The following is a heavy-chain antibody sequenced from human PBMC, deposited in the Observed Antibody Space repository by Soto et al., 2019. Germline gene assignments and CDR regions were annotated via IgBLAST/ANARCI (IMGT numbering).Heavy chain of an antibody. Sequence: VGSLRLSCSASGFTFSSYAMHWVRQAPGKGLEYVSAISSNGGSTYYADSVKGRFTISRDNSKNTLYLQMSSLRAEDTAVYYCVKGYCSGGSCYSLNPNYYYYGMDVWGQGTTVTVSS. V-gene: IGHV3-64D*06. J-gene: IGHJ6*02. CDR1: GFTFSSYA. CDR2: ISSNGGST. CDR3: VKGYCSGGSCYSLNPNYYYYGMDV. D-gene: IGHD2-15*01.